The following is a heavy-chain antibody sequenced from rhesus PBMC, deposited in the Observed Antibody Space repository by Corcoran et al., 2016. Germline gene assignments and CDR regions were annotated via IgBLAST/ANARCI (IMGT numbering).Heavy chain of an antibody. CDR2: IFSNSESN. Sequence: QVQLQESGPGVVKPSETLSLTCAVSGGSISSGYYYWTWIRQPPGKGLEWIGGIFSNSESNTYNPPLKSRVTISKDPSKNQFSLTLTSVTAADTAVYFCAKSGAPIAPVDFWGQGVLVTVSS. V-gene: IGHV4S12*01. CDR3: AKSGAPIAPVDF. J-gene: IGHJ4*01. CDR1: GGSISSGYYY. D-gene: IGHD1-44*01.